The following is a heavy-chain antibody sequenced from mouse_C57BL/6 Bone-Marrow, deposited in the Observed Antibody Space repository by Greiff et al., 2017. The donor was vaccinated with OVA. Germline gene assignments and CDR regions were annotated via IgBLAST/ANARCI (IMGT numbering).Heavy chain of an antibody. V-gene: IGHV1-15*01. CDR1: GYTFTDYE. Sequence: QLKESGAELVRPGASVTLSCKASGYTFTDYEMHWVKQTPVHGLEWIGAIDPETGGTAYNQKFKGKAILTADKSSSTAYMELRSLTSEDSAVYYCTRRGGYAMDYWGQGTSVTVSS. CDR2: IDPETGGT. J-gene: IGHJ4*01. CDR3: TRRGGYAMDY.